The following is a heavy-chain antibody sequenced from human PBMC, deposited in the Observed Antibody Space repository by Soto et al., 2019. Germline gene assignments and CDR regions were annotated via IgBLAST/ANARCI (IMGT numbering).Heavy chain of an antibody. CDR3: ATSSGPQSPIGDH. CDR2: IAYSGNT. D-gene: IGHD6-19*01. J-gene: IGHJ4*02. V-gene: IGHV4-59*08. CDR1: GVSITSYY. Sequence: QVQLQESGPGLVKPSETLSLTCTVSGVSITSYYGSWIRQSPGKGREWIGIIAYSGNTNYKPSLKRRVIISRDTSRNEFSLRLTSVTAADTAVYYCATSSGPQSPIGDHWGQGTLVTVSS.